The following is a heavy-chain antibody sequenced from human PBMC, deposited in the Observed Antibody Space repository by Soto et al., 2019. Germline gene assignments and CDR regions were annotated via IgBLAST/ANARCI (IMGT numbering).Heavy chain of an antibody. CDR1: GFTFSSYS. CDR3: ASLGSGGSCYEGCYGMAV. J-gene: IGHJ6*02. V-gene: IGHV3-21*01. CDR2: ISSSSSYI. D-gene: IGHD2-15*01. Sequence: GSLRLSCAASGFTFSSYSMNWVRQAPGKGLEWVSSISSSSSYIYYADSVKGRFTISRDNAKNSLYLQMNSLRAEDTAVYYCASLGSGGSCYEGCYGMAVWGQGTTVTVSS.